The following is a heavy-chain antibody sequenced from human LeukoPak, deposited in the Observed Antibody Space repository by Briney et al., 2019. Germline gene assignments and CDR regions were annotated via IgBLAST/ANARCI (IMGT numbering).Heavy chain of an antibody. D-gene: IGHD3-9*01. V-gene: IGHV3-7*01. CDR2: IKQDGSDK. Sequence: GGSLRLSCAASGFTFSTYWMAWVRQAPGKGLEWVANIKQDGSDKYYVDSVKGRFTISRDNAKNSLYLQMNSLRAEDTAVYYCARDRGDYDILTGYYPISVFDYWGQGTLATVSS. CDR3: ARDRGDYDILTGYYPISVFDY. J-gene: IGHJ4*02. CDR1: GFTFSTYW.